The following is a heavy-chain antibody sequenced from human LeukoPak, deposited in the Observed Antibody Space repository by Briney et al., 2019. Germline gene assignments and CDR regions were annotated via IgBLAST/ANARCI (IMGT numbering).Heavy chain of an antibody. D-gene: IGHD5-18*01. CDR3: AREDTAMVYGMDV. J-gene: IGHJ6*02. CDR1: GFTFSSYS. V-gene: IGHV3-48*04. Sequence: GGSLRLSCAASGFTFSSYSMNWVRQAPGKGLEWVSYISSSSSTIYYAGSVKGRFTISRDNAKNSLYLQMNSLRAEDTAVYYCAREDTAMVYGMDVWGQGTTVTVSS. CDR2: ISSSSSTI.